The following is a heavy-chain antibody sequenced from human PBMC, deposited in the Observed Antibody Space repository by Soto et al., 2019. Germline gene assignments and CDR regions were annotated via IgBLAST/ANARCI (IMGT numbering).Heavy chain of an antibody. CDR2: IYWDDDK. Sequence: QITLKESGPTLVKPTQTLTXTXXXXGFSLSTSGVGVGWIRQPPGKALEWLALIYWDDDKRYSPSLKSRLTITKDTSKNQVVLTMTNMDPVDTXTXXXXXXXXXXXXXXXXXDVWGQGTTVTVSS. J-gene: IGHJ6*02. V-gene: IGHV2-5*02. CDR3: XXXXXXXXXXXXXXDV. CDR1: GFSLSTSGVG.